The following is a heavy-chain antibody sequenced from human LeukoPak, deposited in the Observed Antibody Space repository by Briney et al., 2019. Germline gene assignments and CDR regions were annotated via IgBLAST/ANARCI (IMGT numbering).Heavy chain of an antibody. CDR2: INPNSGGT. Sequence: ASVKVSCKASGYTFTGYYIHWVQQAPGQGLEWMGWINPNSGGTNYAQKFQGRVTMTRDTSITTAYMELSRLRSDDTAVYYCARAKDCSGGSCYSYYYSSMDVWGQGTTVTVS. CDR1: GYTFTGYY. D-gene: IGHD2-15*01. V-gene: IGHV1-2*02. J-gene: IGHJ6*02. CDR3: ARAKDCSGGSCYSYYYSSMDV.